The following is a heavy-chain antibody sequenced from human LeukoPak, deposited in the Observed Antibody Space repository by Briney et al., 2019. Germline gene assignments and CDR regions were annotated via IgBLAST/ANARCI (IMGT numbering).Heavy chain of an antibody. D-gene: IGHD6-13*01. Sequence: GGSLRLSCAASGFTFSSYAMSRVRQAPGKGLEWVSVIYSGGSTYYADSVKGRFTISRDNSKNTLYLQMNSLRAEDTAVYYCARDHGSSWYPYYYYGMDVWGQGTTVTVSS. V-gene: IGHV3-53*01. CDR2: IYSGGST. CDR1: GFTFSSYA. CDR3: ARDHGSSWYPYYYYGMDV. J-gene: IGHJ6*02.